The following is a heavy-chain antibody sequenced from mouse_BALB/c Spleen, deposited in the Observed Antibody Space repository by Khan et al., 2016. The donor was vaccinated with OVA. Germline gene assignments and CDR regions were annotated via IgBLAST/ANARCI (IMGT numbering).Heavy chain of an antibody. Sequence: VQLQQSGPELMMPGASVKISCTASGYSFTTYYIHWVKQSHGKSLEWIGYIDPFNGNINYNQKFKGKATSTVDKSSSTAYMHLSSLTSEDSAVLYCTGLGLNNWVAYWGQGTLVTVSA. J-gene: IGHJ3*01. V-gene: IGHV1S135*01. CDR3: TGLGLNNWVAY. D-gene: IGHD4-1*01. CDR2: IDPFNGNI. CDR1: GYSFTTYY.